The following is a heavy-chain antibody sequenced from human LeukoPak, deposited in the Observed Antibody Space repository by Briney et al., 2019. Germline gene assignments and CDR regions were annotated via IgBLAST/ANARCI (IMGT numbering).Heavy chain of an antibody. D-gene: IGHD2-15*01. V-gene: IGHV3-30*03. CDR1: GFTFSSHG. CDR3: ARGQYSPDY. Sequence: PGRSLRLSCAASGFTFSSHGMHWVRQAPGKGLEWVALMSYDGTNKVYADSVKGRFTISRDNSKNTVSLQMNSLRAEDTAVYYCARGQYSPDYWGQGTVVTVSS. J-gene: IGHJ4*02. CDR2: MSYDGTNK.